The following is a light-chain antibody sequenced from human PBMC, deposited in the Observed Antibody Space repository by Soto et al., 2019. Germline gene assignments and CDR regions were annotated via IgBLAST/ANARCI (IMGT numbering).Light chain of an antibody. CDR1: QSVRNNY. Sequence: EIVLTQSPDTLSLSPGERATLSCRASQSVRNNYLTWYQQTPGQAPRLLIYGASNRATGIPDRFSGSGSGTDFTLTIASLQSEDFAIYYCQQYNHWPRMLSFGGGTKVDIK. CDR3: QQYNHWPRMLS. J-gene: IGKJ4*01. CDR2: GAS. V-gene: IGKV3-20*01.